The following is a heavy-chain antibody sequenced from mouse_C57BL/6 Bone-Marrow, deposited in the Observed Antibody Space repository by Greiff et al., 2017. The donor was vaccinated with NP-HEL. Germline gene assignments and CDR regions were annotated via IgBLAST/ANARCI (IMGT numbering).Heavy chain of an antibody. CDR1: VFTFTSSC. CDR3: ARDGYGYGH. D-gene: IGHD2-2*01. Sequence: HLQPSLAVLSRPVASVPLSCPSSVFTFTSSCLRWVHQSTGPVLYWIGEISPRSGNTYYNEKFKGKATLTADKSSSTAYMELRSLTSEDAAVYFCARDGYGYGHWGKGTTLTVSS. J-gene: IGHJ2*01. CDR2: ISPRSGNT. V-gene: IGHV1-81*01.